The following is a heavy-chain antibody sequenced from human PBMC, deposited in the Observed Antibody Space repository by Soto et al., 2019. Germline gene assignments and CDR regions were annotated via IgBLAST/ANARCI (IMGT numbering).Heavy chain of an antibody. J-gene: IGHJ5*02. Sequence: SETLSLTCTVSGGSISGYYWSWIRQSPGKGLEWIGYIYSSVSTDYIYSSESTKYNPSLKSRVAISVDTSKNQFSLKVSSVTAADTAVYYCARDRGIAAELKFADTGFXPWGQGTLVTVSS. D-gene: IGHD6-13*01. CDR2: IYSSVST. CDR1: GGSISGYY. V-gene: IGHV4-59*01. CDR3: ARDRGIAAELKFADTGFXP.